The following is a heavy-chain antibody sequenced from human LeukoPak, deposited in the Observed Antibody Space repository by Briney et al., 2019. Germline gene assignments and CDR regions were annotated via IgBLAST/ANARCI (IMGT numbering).Heavy chain of an antibody. CDR2: IWYDGSNK. CDR1: GFTFSSYG. J-gene: IGHJ4*02. Sequence: PGGSLRLSCATSGFTFSSYGMHWVRQAPGKGLEWVAVIWYDGSNKYYADSVKGRFTISRDNPKNTLYLQMNSLRAEDTAVYYCARVGTMVRGVIITYFFDYWGQGILVTVSS. D-gene: IGHD3-10*01. V-gene: IGHV3-33*01. CDR3: ARVGTMVRGVIITYFFDY.